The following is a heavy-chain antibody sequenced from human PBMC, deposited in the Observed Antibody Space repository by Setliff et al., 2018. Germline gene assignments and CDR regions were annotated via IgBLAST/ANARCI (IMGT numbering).Heavy chain of an antibody. V-gene: IGHV1-2*02. CDR1: GYTFTAYY. J-gene: IGHJ4*02. D-gene: IGHD3-3*01. Sequence: VASVKVSCKASGYTFTAYYMHWVRQAPGQGPEWMGWINPDRGATNFAQKFQGRVTMTRDTSTTTAYMDLNSLRSDDTATYFCARDRDVSTIFGVVIPAASGLGYWGQGTLVTVSS. CDR3: ARDRDVSTIFGVVIPAASGLGY. CDR2: INPDRGAT.